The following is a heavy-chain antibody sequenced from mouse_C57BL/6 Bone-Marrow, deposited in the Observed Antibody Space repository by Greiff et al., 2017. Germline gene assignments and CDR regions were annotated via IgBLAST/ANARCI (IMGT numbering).Heavy chain of an antibody. CDR2: INPYNGGT. Sequence: VQLKPSGPVLVKPGASVKMSCKASGYTFTDYYMNWVKQSHGKSLEWIGVINPYNGGTSYNQKFKGKATLTVVKSSSTAYMELNSLTSEDYAVYYCARRRGYGYAMDYWGQGTSVTVSS. J-gene: IGHJ4*01. D-gene: IGHD1-1*02. CDR1: GYTFTDYY. V-gene: IGHV1-19*01. CDR3: ARRRGYGYAMDY.